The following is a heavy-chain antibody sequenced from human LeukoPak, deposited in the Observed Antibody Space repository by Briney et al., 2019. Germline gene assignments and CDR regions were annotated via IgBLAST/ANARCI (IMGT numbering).Heavy chain of an antibody. D-gene: IGHD4-17*01. J-gene: IGHJ6*03. Sequence: SETLSLTCTVSGYSISSGYYWGWIRQPPGKGLEWIGSIYYSGSTYYNPSLKSRVTISVDTSKNQFSLKLSSVTAEDTAVYYCARGPSYGDFPYYYYYMDVWGKGTTVTVSS. CDR1: GYSISSGYY. CDR3: ARGPSYGDFPYYYYYMDV. CDR2: IYYSGST. V-gene: IGHV4-38-2*02.